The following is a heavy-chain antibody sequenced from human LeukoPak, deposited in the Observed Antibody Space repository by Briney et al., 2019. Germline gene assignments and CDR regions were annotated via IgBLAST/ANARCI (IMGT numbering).Heavy chain of an antibody. V-gene: IGHV1-2*04. CDR3: VRDYGSGSYDY. CDR1: GYTFTGYY. D-gene: IGHD3-10*01. J-gene: IGHJ4*02. CDR2: INPNSGGT. Sequence: ASVKVSCKASGYTFTGYYMHWVRQAPGQGLEWMGWINPNSGGTNYAQKFRGWVTMTRDTSISTAYMDLSRLRSDDTAVYYCVRDYGSGSYDYWGQGTLVTVSS.